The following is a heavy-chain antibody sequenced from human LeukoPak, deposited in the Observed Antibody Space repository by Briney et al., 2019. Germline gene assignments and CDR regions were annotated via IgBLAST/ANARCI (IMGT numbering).Heavy chain of an antibody. CDR3: ARDIGYCSGGSCYRTGIFDY. V-gene: IGHV4-59*01. Sequence: SETLSLTCTVSGGSISTYYWSWIRQPPGKGLEWIGYIYHSGSTNYNPSLKSRVTISVDTSQNQFYLKLSSVTAADTAVYYCARDIGYCSGGSCYRTGIFDYWGQGTLVTVSS. CDR2: IYHSGST. CDR1: GGSISTYY. J-gene: IGHJ4*02. D-gene: IGHD2-15*01.